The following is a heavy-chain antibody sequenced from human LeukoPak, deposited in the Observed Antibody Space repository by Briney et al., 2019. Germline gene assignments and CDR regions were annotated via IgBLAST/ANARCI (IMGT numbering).Heavy chain of an antibody. V-gene: IGHV1-18*01. J-gene: IGHJ5*02. Sequence: ASVKVSCRASGYTFTSYGISWVRQAPGQGLEWMGWISAYNGNTNYAQKLQGRVTMTTDTSTSTAYMELRSLRSDDTAVYYCARDIVVVPAAKVWFDPWGQGTLVTVSS. CDR1: GYTFTSYG. CDR2: ISAYNGNT. D-gene: IGHD2-2*01. CDR3: ARDIVVVPAAKVWFDP.